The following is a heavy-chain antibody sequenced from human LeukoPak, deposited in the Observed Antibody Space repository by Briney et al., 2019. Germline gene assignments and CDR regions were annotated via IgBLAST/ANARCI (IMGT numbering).Heavy chain of an antibody. CDR1: GGSISSGDYY. V-gene: IGHV4-30-4*01. Sequence: SETLSLTCTVSGGSISSGDYYWSWIRQPPGKGLEWIGYIYYSGSTYNNPSLKSRVTISVDTSKNQFSLKLSSVTAADTAVYYCARAHYDSSWYEWGVGYYFDFWGQGTLVTVSS. J-gene: IGHJ4*02. CDR2: IYYSGST. D-gene: IGHD6-13*01. CDR3: ARAHYDSSWYEWGVGYYFDF.